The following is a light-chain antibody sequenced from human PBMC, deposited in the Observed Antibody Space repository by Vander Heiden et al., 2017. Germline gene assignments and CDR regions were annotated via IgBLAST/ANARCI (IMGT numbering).Light chain of an antibody. CDR1: QSISSY. V-gene: IGKV1-39*01. CDR2: AAA. J-gene: IGKJ3*01. CDR3: QQRYSTPRLFT. Sequence: DIQMTQSPSSLSASVGDRVTITCRASQSISSYLNWYQQKPGKAPKLLIYAAASLQSGVPSRFSGSRSATDFTLTISSLQPEDFATYYCQQRYSTPRLFTFGHGTKVDIK.